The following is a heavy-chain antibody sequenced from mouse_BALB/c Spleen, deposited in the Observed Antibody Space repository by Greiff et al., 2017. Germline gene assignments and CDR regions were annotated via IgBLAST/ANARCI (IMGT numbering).Heavy chain of an antibody. CDR1: GYTFSSYW. CDR3: ASLRSGFAY. CDR2: ILPGSGGT. J-gene: IGHJ3*01. V-gene: IGHV1-9*01. Sequence: VQLQESGAELMKPGASVKISCKATGYTFSSYWIEWVKQRPGHGLEWIGEILPGSGGTNYNEKFKGKATFTADTSSNTAYMQLSSLTSEDSAVYYCASLRSGFAYWGQGTLVTVSA. D-gene: IGHD3-2*02.